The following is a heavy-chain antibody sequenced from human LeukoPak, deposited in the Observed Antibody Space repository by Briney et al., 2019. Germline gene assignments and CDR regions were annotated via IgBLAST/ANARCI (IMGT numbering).Heavy chain of an antibody. CDR3: ARVSSHDAFDI. CDR1: GFTFNDYG. V-gene: IGHV3-9*01. Sequence: GRSLRLSCAASGFTFNDYGMHWVRQAPGKGLEWVSGISRKSDSKGYADSVKGRFTISRDNAKNSLYLQMNSLRAEDTAVYYCARVSSHDAFDIWGQGTMVTVSS. D-gene: IGHD6-13*01. CDR2: ISRKSDSK. J-gene: IGHJ3*02.